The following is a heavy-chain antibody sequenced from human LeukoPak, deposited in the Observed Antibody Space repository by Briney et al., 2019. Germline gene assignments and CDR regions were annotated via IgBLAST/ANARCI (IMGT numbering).Heavy chain of an antibody. Sequence: PSETLSLTCAVYGGSFSGYYWSWIRQPPGKGLEWIGEINHSGSTNYNPSLKSRVTISVDTSKNQLSLKLSSVTAADTAVYYCASRRTTNDYWGQGTLVTVSS. CDR3: ASRRTTNDY. CDR2: INHSGST. CDR1: GGSFSGYY. V-gene: IGHV4-34*01. D-gene: IGHD1-7*01. J-gene: IGHJ4*02.